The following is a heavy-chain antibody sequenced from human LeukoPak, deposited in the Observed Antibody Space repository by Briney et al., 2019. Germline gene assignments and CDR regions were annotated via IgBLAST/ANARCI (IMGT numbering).Heavy chain of an antibody. CDR1: GFTFSSYS. Sequence: GGSLRLSCAASGFTFSSYSMNWVRQAPGKGLEWVSSISSSSSYIYYADSVKGRFTISRDTAKNSLYLQMNSLRAEDTAVYYCARVLVVAATPDAFDIWGQGKMVTVSS. J-gene: IGHJ3*02. V-gene: IGHV3-21*01. D-gene: IGHD2-15*01. CDR3: ARVLVVAATPDAFDI. CDR2: ISSSSSYI.